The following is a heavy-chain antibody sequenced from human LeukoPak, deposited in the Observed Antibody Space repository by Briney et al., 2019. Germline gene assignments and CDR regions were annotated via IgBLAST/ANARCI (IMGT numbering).Heavy chain of an antibody. CDR3: ARDIGYGGNRFDY. J-gene: IGHJ4*01. V-gene: IGHV3-64*01. CDR2: ISTNGGST. D-gene: IGHD4-23*01. CDR1: GFTFSGYA. Sequence: GGSLRLSCAASGFTFSGYAMHWVRQAAGKGLEDVSVISTNGGSTYYANSVKGRFTISRDNSKNTLYLQMGSLRAEDMGVYYCARDIGYGGNRFDYWGQEPWSPSPQ.